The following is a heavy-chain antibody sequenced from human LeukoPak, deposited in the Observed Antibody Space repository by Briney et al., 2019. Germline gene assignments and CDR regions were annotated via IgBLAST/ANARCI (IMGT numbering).Heavy chain of an antibody. CDR2: IYYSGST. D-gene: IGHD5-18*01. V-gene: IGHV4-31*03. CDR3: ASLSLRRPYRTFDY. Sequence: SQTLSLTCTVSGGSISSGGYYWSWIRQHAGKGLEWTGYIYYSGSTYYNPSLKSRVTISVDTSKNQFSLKLSSVTAADTAVYYCASLSLRRPYRTFDYWGQGTLVTVSS. CDR1: GGSISSGGYY. J-gene: IGHJ4*02.